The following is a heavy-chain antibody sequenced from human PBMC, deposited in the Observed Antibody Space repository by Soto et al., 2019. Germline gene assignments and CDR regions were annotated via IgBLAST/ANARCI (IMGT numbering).Heavy chain of an antibody. J-gene: IGHJ5*02. CDR2: IYYSGSP. Sequence: SETLSLTCTVASGSMSGHYWGWIRHPPGRGLEWIGYIYYSGSPYYNSSLESRVAISVDTSKNEVSLRLSPVTAADTAVYYCVRGRGGVVAEWFDPWGQGIMVT. CDR3: VRGRGGVVAEWFDP. CDR1: SGSMSGHY. D-gene: IGHD3-16*02. V-gene: IGHV4-59*11.